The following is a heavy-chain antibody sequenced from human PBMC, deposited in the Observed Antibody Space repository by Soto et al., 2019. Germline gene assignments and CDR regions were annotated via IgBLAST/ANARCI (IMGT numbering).Heavy chain of an antibody. CDR2: IWSDGKKE. V-gene: IGHV3-33*01. D-gene: IGHD2-15*01. CDR1: GFPFWHYG. J-gene: IGHJ6*02. Sequence: QVPLVESGGGVVQPGRSLRLSCVGSGFPFWHYGMHWVRQAPGKGLEWVAVIWSDGKKESYADFVKGRFAISRDNLQETLYPQKNRLRGGGTAVYYRARDWGGGWFHMEVWGQGTTVTVSS. CDR3: ARDWGGGWFHMEV.